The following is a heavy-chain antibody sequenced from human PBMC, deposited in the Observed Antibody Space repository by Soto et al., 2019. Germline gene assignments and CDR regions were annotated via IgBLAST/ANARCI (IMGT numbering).Heavy chain of an antibody. CDR1: GYSFTSYW. CDR3: ARQDYYGSGSYNYYYYYMDV. J-gene: IGHJ6*03. CDR2: IYPGDSDT. V-gene: IGHV5-51*01. Sequence: PGESLKISCKGSGYSFTSYWIGWVRQMPGKGLEWMGIIYPGDSDTRYSPSFQGQVTISADKSISTAYLQWSSLKASDTAMYYCARQDYYGSGSYNYYYYYMDVRGKRTTVTVSS. D-gene: IGHD3-10*01.